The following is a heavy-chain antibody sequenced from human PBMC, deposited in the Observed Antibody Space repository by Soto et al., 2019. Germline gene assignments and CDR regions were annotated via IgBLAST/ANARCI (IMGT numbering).Heavy chain of an antibody. Sequence: PSETLSLTCTVSGGSIISYYWSWVLQPPGKGLEWIGYIYYSGSTNYNPSLKSRVTISVDTSKNQFSLKLSSVTAADTAVYYCAREKGSGYVDYYYSYLDIWGKGTTVTVSS. D-gene: IGHD5-12*01. CDR2: IYYSGST. J-gene: IGHJ6*03. CDR1: GGSIISYY. V-gene: IGHV4-59*01. CDR3: AREKGSGYVDYYYSYLDI.